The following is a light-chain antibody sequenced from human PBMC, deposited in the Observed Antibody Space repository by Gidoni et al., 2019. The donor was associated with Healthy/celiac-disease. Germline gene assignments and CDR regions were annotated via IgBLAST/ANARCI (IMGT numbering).Light chain of an antibody. Sequence: DIQLTQYPSFLSASVGDRVTIPCRPSHVSSSYLAWYQQKPGKAPKLLIYAASTLQSGVPSRFSGSGSGTEFTLTISSLQPEDFATYYCQQLNSYPYTFGQXTKLEIK. CDR1: HVSSSY. J-gene: IGKJ2*01. CDR2: AAS. V-gene: IGKV1-9*01. CDR3: QQLNSYPYT.